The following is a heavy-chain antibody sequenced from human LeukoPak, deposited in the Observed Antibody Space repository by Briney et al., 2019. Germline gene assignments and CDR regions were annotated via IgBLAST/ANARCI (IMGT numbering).Heavy chain of an antibody. V-gene: IGHV3-30-3*01. D-gene: IGHD3-3*01. CDR2: ISYDGSNK. CDR1: GFTFSSYA. J-gene: IGHJ4*02. Sequence: GRSLRLSCAASGFTFSSYAMPWVRQAPGKGLEWVAVISYDGSNKYYADSVKGRFTISRDNSKNTLYLQMNSLRSEDTAVYYCARGGSITIFGVVTEEFDYWGQGTLVTVSS. CDR3: ARGGSITIFGVVTEEFDY.